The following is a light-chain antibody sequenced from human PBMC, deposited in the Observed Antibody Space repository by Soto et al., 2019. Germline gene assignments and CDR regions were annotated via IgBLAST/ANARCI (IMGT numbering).Light chain of an antibody. CDR1: ILGDKY. Sequence: SYELTQPPSVSVSPGQTASITCSGDILGDKYASWYQQKAGQSPVLVIYQDNKRPSGIPERFSGSNSGNTATLTISGTQAMDEADYYCQAWASPTVVVFGGGTKVTVL. V-gene: IGLV3-1*01. CDR2: QDN. J-gene: IGLJ2*01. CDR3: QAWASPTVVV.